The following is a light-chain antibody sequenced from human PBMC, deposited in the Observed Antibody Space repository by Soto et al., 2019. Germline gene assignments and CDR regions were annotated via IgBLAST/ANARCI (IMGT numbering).Light chain of an antibody. Sequence: SVLAQPPSASGSPGQSVTISCTGSGSDIGAYNFVSWYQQHPGKAPKLMIFGVTERPSGVPDRFSGSKSGNTASLTVSGLQADDEAVYYCYSYAGRNIWVFGGGTKLTVL. CDR3: YSYAGRNIWV. CDR1: GSDIGAYNF. CDR2: GVT. V-gene: IGLV2-8*01. J-gene: IGLJ3*02.